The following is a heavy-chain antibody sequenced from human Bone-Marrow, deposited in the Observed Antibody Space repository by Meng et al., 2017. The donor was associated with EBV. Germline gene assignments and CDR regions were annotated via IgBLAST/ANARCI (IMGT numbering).Heavy chain of an antibody. CDR3: AKRTTAYLFDY. J-gene: IGHJ4*02. D-gene: IGHD4-17*01. CDR2: IYHSGST. V-gene: IGHV4-4*02. Sequence: QVQRVQSGPGLVTPSGTPSLTCPVSGGSISSSNWWSWVRQPPGKGLEWIGEIYHSGSTNYNPSLKSRVTISVDKSKNQFSLKLSSVTAADTAVYYCAKRTTAYLFDYWGQGTLVTVSS. CDR1: GGSISSSNW.